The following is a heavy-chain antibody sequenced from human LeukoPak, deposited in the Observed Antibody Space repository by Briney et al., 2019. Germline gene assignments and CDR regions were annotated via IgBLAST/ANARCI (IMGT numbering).Heavy chain of an antibody. J-gene: IGHJ4*02. CDR2: VSYDGSEK. CDR1: GFTLSSYA. CDR3: AKIIGEANY. Sequence: GRSLRLSCAASGFTLSSYAIHWVRQAPGKGLEWVAVVSYDGSEKYYAESVKGRFTISRDNSKNTLYLQMNSLRAEDTAVYYCAKIIGEANYWGQGTLVTVSS. V-gene: IGHV3-30*04.